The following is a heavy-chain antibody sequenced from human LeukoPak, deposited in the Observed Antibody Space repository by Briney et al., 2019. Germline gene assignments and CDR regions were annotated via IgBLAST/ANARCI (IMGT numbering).Heavy chain of an antibody. CDR1: GDSISRSDW. CDR2: IYYSGRI. CDR3: AKTRSGTYYDDSFDV. D-gene: IGHD1-26*01. J-gene: IGHJ3*01. Sequence: PSDTLSLTCAVSGDSISRSDWWAWIRQPPGKGLEWLGNIYYSGRIYHNPSLQTRVIMSVDSSKNQFSLRLASVTAVDTAVYYCAKTRSGTYYDDSFDVWGPGILVTVSS. V-gene: IGHV4-28*05.